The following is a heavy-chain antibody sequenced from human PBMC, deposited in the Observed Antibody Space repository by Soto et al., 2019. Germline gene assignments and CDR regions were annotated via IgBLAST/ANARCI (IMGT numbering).Heavy chain of an antibody. V-gene: IGHV3-30*09. CDR3: ARDRVYYYDSSGYYNFEY. J-gene: IGHJ4*02. CDR2: ISYDGNNQ. D-gene: IGHD3-22*01. Sequence: PGGSLRPSCAASGFTFNNYAMHWVRQAPGKGLEWVAVISYDGNNQYYADSVKGRFAISRDNSKNTLYLQMNSLRDEDTAVYYCARDRVYYYDSSGYYNFEYWGQGSLVTVSS. CDR1: GFTFNNYA.